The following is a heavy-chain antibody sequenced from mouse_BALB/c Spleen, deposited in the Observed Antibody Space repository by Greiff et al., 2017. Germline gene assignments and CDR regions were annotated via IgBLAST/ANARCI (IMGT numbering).Heavy chain of an antibody. Sequence: VKLMESGPGLVAPSQSLSITCTVSGFSLTSYGVHWVRQPPGKGLEWLGVIWAGGSTNYNSALMSRLSISKDNSKSQVFLKMNSLQTDNTAMYYCARESHGNFAWFAYWGQGTLVTVSA. V-gene: IGHV2-9*02. CDR1: GFSLTSYG. J-gene: IGHJ3*01. D-gene: IGHD2-1*01. CDR3: ARESHGNFAWFAY. CDR2: IWAGGST.